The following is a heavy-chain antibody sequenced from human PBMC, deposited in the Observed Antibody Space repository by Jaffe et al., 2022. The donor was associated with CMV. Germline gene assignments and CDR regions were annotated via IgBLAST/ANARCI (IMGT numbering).Heavy chain of an antibody. CDR3: AKDTHRGGGRQWLVHRWDY. Sequence: EVQLLESGGGLVQPGGSLRLSCAASGFTFSSYAMSWVRQAPGKGLEWVSAISGSGGSTYYADSVKGRFTISRDNSKNTLYLQMNSLRAEDTAVYYCAKDTHRGGGRQWLVHRWDYWGQGTLVTVSS. D-gene: IGHD6-19*01. CDR2: ISGSGGST. V-gene: IGHV3-23*01. J-gene: IGHJ4*02. CDR1: GFTFSSYA.